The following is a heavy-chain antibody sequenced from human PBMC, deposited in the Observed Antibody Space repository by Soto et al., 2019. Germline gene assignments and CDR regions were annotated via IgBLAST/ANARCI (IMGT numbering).Heavy chain of an antibody. V-gene: IGHV4-39*01. D-gene: IGHD6-25*01. J-gene: IGHJ5*02. CDR3: AHLGGYGPWSNWFDP. Sequence: SETLSLTCPVSGFSISSDSYYWGWIRQSPEKGLEWIASISYSGSTYYNPTLKSRLIISVDTSKSQFSLKLSSVTAADTAVYYCAHLGGYGPWSNWFDPWGQGTLVTVSS. CDR2: ISYSGST. CDR1: GFSISSDSYY.